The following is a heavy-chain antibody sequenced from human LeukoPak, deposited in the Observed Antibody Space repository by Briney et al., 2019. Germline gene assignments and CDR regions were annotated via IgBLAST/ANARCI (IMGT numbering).Heavy chain of an antibody. V-gene: IGHV3-74*01. CDR1: GFTFSSYW. D-gene: IGHD3-22*01. J-gene: IGHJ4*02. CDR3: ARQEYYYDSSGYYYVVDY. Sequence: PGGSLRLSCAASGFTFSSYWMHWVRQAPGKGLVWVSRINSDGSSTIYADSVKGRFTISRDNAKNTLYLQMNSLRAEDTAVYYCARQEYYYDSSGYYYVVDYWGQGTLVTVSS. CDR2: INSDGSST.